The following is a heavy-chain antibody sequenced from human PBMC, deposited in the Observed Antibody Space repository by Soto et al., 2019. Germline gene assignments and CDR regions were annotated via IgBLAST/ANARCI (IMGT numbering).Heavy chain of an antibody. D-gene: IGHD1-26*01. CDR2: IDYSGST. J-gene: IGHJ4*01. CDR1: CYFITTSKFY. Sequence: TFSCYFITTSKFYWGWIRQPPGKGLQWVASIDYSGSTYSNPSLKSRVTISVDTSKNQFFLKLTSVTAADTAVYYCARLLAYWGHGILVTVSS. V-gene: IGHV4-39*01. CDR3: ARLLAY.